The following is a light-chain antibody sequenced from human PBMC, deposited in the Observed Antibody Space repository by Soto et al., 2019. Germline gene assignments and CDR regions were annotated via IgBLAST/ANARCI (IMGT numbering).Light chain of an antibody. CDR3: AAWDGTLTVL. J-gene: IGLJ3*02. Sequence: QSVLTQAPSASGAPGQRVTISCSGSSSDSGSNAVHWYQHFPGTAPKLLIYGNNQRPSGVPDRFSGSKSGTSASLAISGLQFEDEADYYCAAWDGTLTVLFGGGTQLTVL. CDR2: GNN. CDR1: SSDSGSNA. V-gene: IGLV1-44*01.